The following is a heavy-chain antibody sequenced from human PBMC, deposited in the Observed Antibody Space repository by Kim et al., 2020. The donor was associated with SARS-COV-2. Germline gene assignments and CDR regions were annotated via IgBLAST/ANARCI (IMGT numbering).Heavy chain of an antibody. V-gene: IGHV4-59*01. D-gene: IGHD3-10*01. Sequence: TNYNPSLTRRVTISVDTSKNQFSLKLSSVTAADTAVYYCARSRALGYFDYWGQGTLVTVSS. CDR2: T. J-gene: IGHJ4*02. CDR3: ARSRALGYFDY.